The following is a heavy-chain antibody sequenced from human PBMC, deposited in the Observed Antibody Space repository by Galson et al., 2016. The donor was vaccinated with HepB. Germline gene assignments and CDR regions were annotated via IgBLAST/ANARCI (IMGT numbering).Heavy chain of an antibody. J-gene: IGHJ4*02. CDR1: GGSISSGGYY. V-gene: IGHV4-31*03. CDR2: IYYSGST. D-gene: IGHD3-9*01. Sequence: TLSLTCTVSGGSISSGGYYWSWIRQHPGKGLGWIGYIYYSGSTYYNPSLKSRVTISVDTSKNQFSLKLCSVTAADTAVYYCARSRNYDILTGYYTYFDYWGQGTLVTVSS. CDR3: ARSRNYDILTGYYTYFDY.